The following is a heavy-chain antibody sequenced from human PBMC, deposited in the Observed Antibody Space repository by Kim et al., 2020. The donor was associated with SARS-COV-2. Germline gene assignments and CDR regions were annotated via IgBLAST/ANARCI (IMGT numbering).Heavy chain of an antibody. J-gene: IGHJ3*02. CDR2: IYYSGST. V-gene: IGHV4-59*13. Sequence: SETLSLTCTVSGGSISSYYWSWIRQPPGKGLEWIGYIYYSGSTNYNPSLKSRVTISVDTSKNQFSLKLSSVTAADTAVYYCARVFWGGSGSSDAFDIWGQGTMVTVSS. CDR3: ARVFWGGSGSSDAFDI. D-gene: IGHD3-10*01. CDR1: GGSISSYY.